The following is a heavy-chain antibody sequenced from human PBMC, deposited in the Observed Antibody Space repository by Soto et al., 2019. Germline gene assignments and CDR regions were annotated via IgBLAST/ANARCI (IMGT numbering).Heavy chain of an antibody. CDR2: IYHSGST. Sequence: PSETLSLTCAVSSGSISSSNWWSWVRQPPGKGLEWTGEIYHSGSTNYNPSLKSRVTISVDKSKNQFSLKLSSVTAADTAVYYCARAGTYYYGSGPHYYYYYYMDVWGKGTTVTVSS. J-gene: IGHJ6*03. CDR1: SGSISSSNW. CDR3: ARAGTYYYGSGPHYYYYYYMDV. V-gene: IGHV4-4*02. D-gene: IGHD3-10*01.